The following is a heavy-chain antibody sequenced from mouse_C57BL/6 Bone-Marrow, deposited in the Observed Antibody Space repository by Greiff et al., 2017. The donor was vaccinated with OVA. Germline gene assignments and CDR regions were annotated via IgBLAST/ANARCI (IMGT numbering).Heavy chain of an antibody. CDR2: ISGGGGKT. Sequence: DVQLVESGGGLVKPGGSLKLSCAASGFTFSSYTMSWVRQTPEKRLEWVATISGGGGKTYYPDSVKGRFTISRDNAKNTLYLQMSSLRSEDTALYYCARHYYGSSHYYAMDYWGQGTSVTVSS. CDR3: ARHYYGSSHYYAMDY. D-gene: IGHD1-1*01. CDR1: GFTFSSYT. J-gene: IGHJ4*01. V-gene: IGHV5-9*01.